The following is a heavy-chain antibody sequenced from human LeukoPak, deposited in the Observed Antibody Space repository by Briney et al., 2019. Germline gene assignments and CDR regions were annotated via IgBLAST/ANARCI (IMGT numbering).Heavy chain of an antibody. Sequence: SETLSLTCTVSGGSISSYHWSWIRQPPGKGLECIGYIYYSGSTNYNPSLKSRVTISVDTSKNQFSLKLSSVTAADTAVYYCARARNYYESSDYYYEGDAFDIWGQGTMVTVSS. V-gene: IGHV4-59*01. CDR1: GGSISSYH. CDR2: IYYSGST. J-gene: IGHJ3*02. D-gene: IGHD3-22*01. CDR3: ARARNYYESSDYYYEGDAFDI.